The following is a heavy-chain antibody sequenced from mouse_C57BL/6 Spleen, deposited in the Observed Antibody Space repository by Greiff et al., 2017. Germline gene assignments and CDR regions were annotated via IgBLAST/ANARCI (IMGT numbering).Heavy chain of an antibody. D-gene: IGHD1-1*01. CDR2: IYPGSGST. Sequence: QVQLQQSGAELVKPGASVKMSCKASGYTFTSYWITWVKQRPGQGLEWIGDIYPGSGSTNYNEKFKSKATLTVDTSSSTAYMQLSSLTSGDSAVYYCAREGATVVATRYFDVWGTGTTVTVSS. V-gene: IGHV1-55*01. CDR1: GYTFTSYW. CDR3: AREGATVVATRYFDV. J-gene: IGHJ1*03.